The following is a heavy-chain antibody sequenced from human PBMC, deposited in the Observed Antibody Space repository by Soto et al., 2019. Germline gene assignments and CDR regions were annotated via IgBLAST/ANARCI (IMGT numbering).Heavy chain of an antibody. J-gene: IGHJ6*02. V-gene: IGHV2-5*02. CDR2: IYWDDDE. CDR1: GFSLNTGGVG. D-gene: IGHD3-10*01. CDR3: VRNWRYYGGDYYYGMDA. Sequence: ITLKESGPTLVKPTQTLTLTCTFSGFSLNTGGVGVGWVRQPRGKAMEWLALIYWDDDERYRPSLRSRLNITKDTINNQVVLTMTNMDPEDPAIYYCVRNWRYYGGDYYYGMDAWGQGTTVTVSS.